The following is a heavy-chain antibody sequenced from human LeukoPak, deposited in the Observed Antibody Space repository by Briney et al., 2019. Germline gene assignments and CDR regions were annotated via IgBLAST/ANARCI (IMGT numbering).Heavy chain of an antibody. D-gene: IGHD3-10*01. CDR1: GFTFSSYE. J-gene: IGHJ4*02. V-gene: IGHV3-48*03. Sequence: GGSLRLSCAASGFTFSSYEMNWVRQAPGKGLEWVSYISSSGSTIYYADSVKGRFTISRDNAKNSLYLQMNSLRAEDTAVYYCAKAAYYYGSGSYFLDYWGQGTLVTVSS. CDR3: AKAAYYYGSGSYFLDY. CDR2: ISSSGSTI.